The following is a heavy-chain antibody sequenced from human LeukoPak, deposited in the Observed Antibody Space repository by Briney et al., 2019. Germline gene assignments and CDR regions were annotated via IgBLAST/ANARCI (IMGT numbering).Heavy chain of an antibody. CDR2: ISGSGGRT. J-gene: IGHJ3*02. D-gene: IGHD1-14*01. CDR3: TKPARTDAFDI. Sequence: GGSLRLSCAASGYTFSSYTMNWVRQAPGKGLEWVSSISGSGGRTYYADSVKGRFTISRDNSKNTLYLQMNSLRAEDTAVYYCTKPARTDAFDIWGLGTMVTVSS. CDR1: GYTFSSYT. V-gene: IGHV3-23*01.